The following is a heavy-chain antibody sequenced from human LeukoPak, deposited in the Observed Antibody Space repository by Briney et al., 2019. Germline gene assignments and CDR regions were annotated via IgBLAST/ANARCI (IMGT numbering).Heavy chain of an antibody. CDR3: ARVHSSSWYPLLY. V-gene: IGHV3-30*04. D-gene: IGHD6-13*01. CDR1: GFTFSSYA. Sequence: GGSLRISCAASGFTFSSYAMHRVRQAPGKGLEWVAVISYDGSNKYYADSVKGRFTISRDNSKNTLYLQMNILRAEDTAVYYCARVHSSSWYPLLYWGQGTLVTVSS. CDR2: ISYDGSNK. J-gene: IGHJ4*02.